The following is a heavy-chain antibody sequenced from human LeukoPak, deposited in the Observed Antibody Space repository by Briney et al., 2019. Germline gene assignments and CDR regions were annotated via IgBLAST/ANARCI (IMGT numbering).Heavy chain of an antibody. V-gene: IGHV1-69*13. CDR1: GGTFGSYA. J-gene: IGHJ4*02. D-gene: IGHD6-13*01. CDR2: IIPIFGTA. Sequence: ASVKVSCKASGGTFGSYAISWVRQAPGQGLEWMGGIIPIFGTANYAQKFQGRVTITADESTSTAYMELSSLRSEDTAVYYCASVGAAAGPFDYWGQGTLVTVSS. CDR3: ASVGAAAGPFDY.